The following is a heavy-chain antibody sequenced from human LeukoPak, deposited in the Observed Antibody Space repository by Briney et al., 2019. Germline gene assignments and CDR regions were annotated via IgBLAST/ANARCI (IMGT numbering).Heavy chain of an antibody. V-gene: IGHV3-23*01. CDR2: ISGSGGST. J-gene: IGHJ4*02. CDR3: AKEGSSWYRPLRYFDY. Sequence: PGGSLRLSCAASGFTFSSYGMSWVRQAPGKGLEWVSAISGSGGSTYYADSVKGRFTISRDNSKNTLYLQMNSLRAEDTAVYYCAKEGSSWYRPLRYFDYWGQGTLVTVSS. CDR1: GFTFSSYG. D-gene: IGHD6-13*01.